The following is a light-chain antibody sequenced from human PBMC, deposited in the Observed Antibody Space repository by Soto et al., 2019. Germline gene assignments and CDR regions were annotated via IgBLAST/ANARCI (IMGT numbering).Light chain of an antibody. CDR3: QQYNNWLWT. Sequence: EIVMTQSPATLSVSPGERATLSCRASQSVSRNVAWYQQKPGQAPRLLIHDASTRATGISVRCSGSGSGTEFTLTFSSLQSEDFAVYYCQQYNNWLWTFGQGTKVEIK. V-gene: IGKV3-15*01. CDR1: QSVSRN. J-gene: IGKJ1*01. CDR2: DAS.